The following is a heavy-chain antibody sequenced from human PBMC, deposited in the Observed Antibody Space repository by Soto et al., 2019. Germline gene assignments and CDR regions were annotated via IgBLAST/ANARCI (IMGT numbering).Heavy chain of an antibody. Sequence: VASVKVSCKASGYTFTGYYMHWVRQAPGQGLEWMGWINPNSGGTNYAQKFQGWVTMTRDTSISTAYMELSRLRSDDTAVYYCARDTYYYGSGSYYTLYYYYGMDVWGQGTTVTVSS. CDR1: GYTFTGYY. J-gene: IGHJ6*02. CDR2: INPNSGGT. V-gene: IGHV1-2*04. CDR3: ARDTYYYGSGSYYTLYYYYGMDV. D-gene: IGHD3-10*01.